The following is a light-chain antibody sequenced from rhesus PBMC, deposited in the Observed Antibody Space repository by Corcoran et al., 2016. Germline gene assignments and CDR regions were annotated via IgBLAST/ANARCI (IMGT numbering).Light chain of an antibody. J-gene: IGKJ2*01. CDR1: QSIGSW. Sequence: DIQMTQSPSSLSASAGDTVTITCRASQSIGSWLAWYQQKPGKAPKLLIYKASSLQSGVPSRFSGSGSGTDFTLTISSLQSEDFSTYYCQQYSSSPYSFGQGTKLEIK. V-gene: IGKV1-22*01. CDR2: KAS. CDR3: QQYSSSPYS.